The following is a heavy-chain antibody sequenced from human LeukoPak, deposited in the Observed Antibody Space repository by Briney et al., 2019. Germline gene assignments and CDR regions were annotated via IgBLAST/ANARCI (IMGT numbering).Heavy chain of an antibody. J-gene: IGHJ1*01. Sequence: GASVKVSCKASGYTFTSYAMNWVRQAPGQGLEWMGWINTNTGNPTYAQGFTGRFVFSLDTSVSTAYLQISSLKAEDTAVYYCARSLEIWFGELLYFQHWGQGTLVTVSS. CDR3: ARSLEIWFGELLYFQH. V-gene: IGHV7-4-1*02. D-gene: IGHD3-10*01. CDR2: INTNTGNP. CDR1: GYTFTSYA.